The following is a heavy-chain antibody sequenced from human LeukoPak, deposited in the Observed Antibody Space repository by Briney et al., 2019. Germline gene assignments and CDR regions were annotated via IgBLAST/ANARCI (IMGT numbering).Heavy chain of an antibody. J-gene: IGHJ5*02. Sequence: SETLSLTCAVSGGSISSGGYSWSWIRQPPGKGLEWIGYIYHSGSTYYNPSLKSRVTISVDRSKNQFSLKLSSVTAADTAVYYCARHWAHYDFWSGPFDPWGQGTLVTVSS. CDR1: GGSISSGGYS. CDR3: ARHWAHYDFWSGPFDP. V-gene: IGHV4-30-2*01. CDR2: IYHSGST. D-gene: IGHD3-3*01.